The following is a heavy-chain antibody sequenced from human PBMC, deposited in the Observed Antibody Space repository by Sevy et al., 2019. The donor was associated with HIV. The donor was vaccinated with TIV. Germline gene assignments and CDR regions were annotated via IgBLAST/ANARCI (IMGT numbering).Heavy chain of an antibody. CDR1: EFTFSNAW. Sequence: GGSLRLSCAASEFTFSNAWMSWVRQAPGKGLEWVGRIKSKTDGGTTDYAAPVKGRFTISRDDSKNTLYLQMNSLKTEDTAVYYCTTGDILTGYQYYYYGMDVWGQGTTVTVSS. J-gene: IGHJ6*02. V-gene: IGHV3-15*01. D-gene: IGHD3-9*01. CDR2: IKSKTDGGTT. CDR3: TTGDILTGYQYYYYGMDV.